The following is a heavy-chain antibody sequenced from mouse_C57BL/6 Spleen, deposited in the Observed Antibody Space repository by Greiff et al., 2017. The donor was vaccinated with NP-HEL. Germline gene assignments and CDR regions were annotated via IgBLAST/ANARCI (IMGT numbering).Heavy chain of an antibody. CDR1: GYTFTSYW. CDR3: ATGLFAY. Sequence: QVQLQQPGAELVMPGASVKLSCKASGYTFTSYWMHWVKQRPGQGLEWIGEIDTSDSYSNYNQKFKGKSTLTVDKSSSTAYMHLSSLTSEDSAVYYCATGLFAYWGQGTLVTVSA. V-gene: IGHV1-69*01. J-gene: IGHJ3*01. CDR2: IDTSDSYS.